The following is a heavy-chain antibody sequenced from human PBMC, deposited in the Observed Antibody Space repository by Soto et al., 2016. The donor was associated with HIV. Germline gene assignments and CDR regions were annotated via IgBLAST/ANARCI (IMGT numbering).Heavy chain of an antibody. Sequence: EVQLVESGGGLVQPGGSLRLSCAVSGFTFSSFNMNWVRQAPGKGLEWVSYISSTSSTIFYTDSVKGRFTISRDNAKNSLYLQMNSLRAEDTAVYYCAREETYGLRDFDYVGPGEPWSPSPQ. V-gene: IGHV3-48*04. CDR2: ISSTSSTI. D-gene: IGHD3-10*01. CDR1: GFTFSSFN. CDR3: AREETYGLRDFDY. J-gene: IGHJ4*02.